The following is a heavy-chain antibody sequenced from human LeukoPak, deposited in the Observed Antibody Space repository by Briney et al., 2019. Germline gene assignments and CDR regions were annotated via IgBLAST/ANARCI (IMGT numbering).Heavy chain of an antibody. CDR3: ARDLAVADIDY. Sequence: GGSLRLSCAASGFTFSSYSMNWVRQAPGKGLEWVSAISSSSGYIYYADSVKGRFTISRDNAKNSLYLLMNSLRAEDTAVYYCARDLAVADIDYWGQGTLVTVSS. J-gene: IGHJ4*02. V-gene: IGHV3-21*01. CDR2: ISSSSGYI. CDR1: GFTFSSYS. D-gene: IGHD6-19*01.